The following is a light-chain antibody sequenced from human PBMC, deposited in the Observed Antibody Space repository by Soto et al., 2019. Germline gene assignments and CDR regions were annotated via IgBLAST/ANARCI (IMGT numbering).Light chain of an antibody. CDR3: QQFGSSQWT. Sequence: EIVMTQSPATLSVSPGERATLSCRASQSVGSSYLAWYQQKPGQAPRLLIYGASSRATGIPDRFSGSGSGTDFTLTISRLEPEDSAVYYCQQFGSSQWTFGQGTKVDIK. J-gene: IGKJ1*01. CDR2: GAS. CDR1: QSVGSSY. V-gene: IGKV3-20*01.